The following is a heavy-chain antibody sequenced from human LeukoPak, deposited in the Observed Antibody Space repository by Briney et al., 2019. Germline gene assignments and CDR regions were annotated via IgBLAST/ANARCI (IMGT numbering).Heavy chain of an antibody. D-gene: IGHD6-19*01. J-gene: IGHJ4*02. CDR2: IYHSGST. Sequence: PSETLSLTCTVSGGSISSGGYYWSWIRQPPGKGLEWIGYIYHSGSTNYNPSLKSRVTISVDTSKNQFSLKLSSVTAADTAVYYCARVRKRAVWLVQGYFDYWGQGTLVTVSS. CDR1: GGSISSGGYY. CDR3: ARVRKRAVWLVQGYFDY. V-gene: IGHV4-30-2*01.